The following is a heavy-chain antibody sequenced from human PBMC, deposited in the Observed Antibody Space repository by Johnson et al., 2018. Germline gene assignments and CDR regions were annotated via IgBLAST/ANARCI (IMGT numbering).Heavy chain of an antibody. CDR3: VGVRARKWEPLQVNDAFDI. CDR1: GGTFSSYA. J-gene: IGHJ3*02. V-gene: IGHV1-69*12. CDR2: IIPIFGTA. Sequence: QVQLVQSGAEVKKPGSSVKVSCKASGGTFSSYAISWVRQAPGQGLEWMGGIIPIFGTANYAQKFQGRVTITADESTSTAYMELSSLRSEDTAVYYCVGVRARKWEPLQVNDAFDIWGQGTMVTVSS. D-gene: IGHD1-14*01.